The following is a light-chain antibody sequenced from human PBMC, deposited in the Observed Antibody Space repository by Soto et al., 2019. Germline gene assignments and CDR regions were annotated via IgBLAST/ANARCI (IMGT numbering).Light chain of an antibody. Sequence: QAVVTQEPSLTVSPGGTATLTCGSNTGPVTSRHFPYWFQQKPGQAPRTLIYNTNNKHSWTPARFSGSLLGGKAALTLSGAQPEDEAEYYCLLSYSGTSYVFGTGTKLTVL. V-gene: IGLV7-46*01. CDR1: TGPVTSRHF. J-gene: IGLJ1*01. CDR3: LLSYSGTSYV. CDR2: NTN.